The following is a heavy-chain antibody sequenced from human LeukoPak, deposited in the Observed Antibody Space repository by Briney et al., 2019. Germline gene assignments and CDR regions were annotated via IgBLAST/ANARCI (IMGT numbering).Heavy chain of an antibody. V-gene: IGHV4-39*07. CDR3: ARSVGRDFDY. CDR1: GGSISSSSYY. Sequence: SETLSLTCTVSGGSISSSSYYWGWIRQPPGKGLEWIGSIYYSGSTYYNPSLKSRVTISLDTSRNQFSLRLSSVTAADTAVYYCARSVGRDFDYWGQGTLVTVSS. J-gene: IGHJ4*02. CDR2: IYYSGST.